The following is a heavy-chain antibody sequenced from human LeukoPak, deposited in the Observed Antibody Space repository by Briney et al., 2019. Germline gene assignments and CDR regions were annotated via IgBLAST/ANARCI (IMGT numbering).Heavy chain of an antibody. D-gene: IGHD2-2*01. Sequence: PGGSLRLSCAASGFTFSTYWMSWVRQAPGKGLEWVANIKQDGSDKFYVDSVKGRFTISRDNAKNSMYLQTNSLRAEDTAVYYCARVLPVASRDYWGQGTLVTVSS. CDR2: IKQDGSDK. CDR1: GFTFSTYW. CDR3: ARVLPVASRDY. V-gene: IGHV3-7*01. J-gene: IGHJ4*02.